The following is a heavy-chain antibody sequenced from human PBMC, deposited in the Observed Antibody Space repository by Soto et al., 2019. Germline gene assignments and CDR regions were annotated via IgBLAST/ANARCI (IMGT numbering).Heavy chain of an antibody. J-gene: IGHJ6*02. D-gene: IGHD3-22*01. CDR3: ARHGGNTMRTQLSHYAMDF. V-gene: IGHV4-39*01. CDR2: SYYSGTT. Sequence: QLRLQESGPGLVKPSETLSLTCTVSGGSISSTFYYWVWIRQPPGKGLEWIGSSYYSGTTSYNPSHNPSPKSRPTTSLNTSNNQFSLKLSSVTAADPAMYYCARHGGNTMRTQLSHYAMDFWGQGAPVTVSS. CDR1: GGSISSTFYY.